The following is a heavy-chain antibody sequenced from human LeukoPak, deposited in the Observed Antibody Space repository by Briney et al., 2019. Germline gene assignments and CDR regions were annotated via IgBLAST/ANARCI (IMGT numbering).Heavy chain of an antibody. D-gene: IGHD2-8*01. V-gene: IGHV3-23*01. CDR3: ARDLGYCTNGVCHTRFDY. CDR1: GFTFSSYA. CDR2: VSGSGGNT. J-gene: IGHJ4*02. Sequence: GGSLRLSCAATGFTFSSYAMSWVRQAPGKGLEWVSTVSGSGGNTYYADSVRGRFTISRDNSKNTLYLQMNSLRAEDTAVYYCARDLGYCTNGVCHTRFDYRGQGTLVAVSS.